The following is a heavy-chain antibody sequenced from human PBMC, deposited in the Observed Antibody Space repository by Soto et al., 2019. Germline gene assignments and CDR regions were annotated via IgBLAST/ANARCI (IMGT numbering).Heavy chain of an antibody. CDR2: ISYDGINK. Sequence: QVQLVESGGGVVQPGRSLRLSCAASGFTFSSYGIHWVRQAPGKGLEWVTVISYDGINKFYADSVKGRFTISRDDSKNTVFLQMDGMRPEDTAMYYCAKDWLGGGCQGLIYNWFDPWGQGTLVTVSS. D-gene: IGHD3-10*01. V-gene: IGHV3-30*18. J-gene: IGHJ5*02. CDR1: GFTFSSYG. CDR3: AKDWLGGGCQGLIYNWFDP.